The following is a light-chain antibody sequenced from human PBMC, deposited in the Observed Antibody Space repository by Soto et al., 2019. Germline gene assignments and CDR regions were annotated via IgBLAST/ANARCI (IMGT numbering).Light chain of an antibody. V-gene: IGKV3-11*01. Sequence: EIVLTQSPATLSLSPGERATLSCRASQSISSHLAWYQQKPGQAPRLLIFDASNRATGIPVRFSGSGSGTDFTLTSNSLEPEDFAVYYCQQRPNWPLTFGGGTKVENK. CDR1: QSISSH. J-gene: IGKJ4*01. CDR2: DAS. CDR3: QQRPNWPLT.